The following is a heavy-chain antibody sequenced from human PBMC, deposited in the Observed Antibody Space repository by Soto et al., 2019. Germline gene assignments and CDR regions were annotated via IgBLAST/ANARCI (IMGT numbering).Heavy chain of an antibody. D-gene: IGHD3-10*01. CDR2: ITDTGGST. V-gene: IGHV3-23*01. CDR1: GLTFGSRA. CDR3: AKPPPYYYGSGSYRPPILFDY. Sequence: GGSLRLSCVASGLTFGSRAMTWVRQAPGEGLQWVSTITDTGGSTYYADSVKGRFTISRDNSKNTLYLQMNSLRAEDTAVYYCAKPPPYYYGSGSYRPPILFDYWGQGTLVTVSS. J-gene: IGHJ4*02.